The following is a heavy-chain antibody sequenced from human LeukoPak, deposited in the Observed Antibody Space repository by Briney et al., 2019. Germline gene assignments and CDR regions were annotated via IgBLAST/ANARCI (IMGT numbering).Heavy chain of an antibody. CDR3: ARVDAVGALDY. V-gene: IGHV1-69*05. J-gene: IGHJ4*02. Sequence: ASVKLSSKASGGTFSSYAISWVRQAPGQGLEWMGRIIPIFGTANYAQKFQGRVTITTDESTSTAYMELRRLRSEDTAVYYCARVDAVGALDYWGQGTLVTVSS. CDR2: IIPIFGTA. D-gene: IGHD1-26*01. CDR1: GGTFSSYA.